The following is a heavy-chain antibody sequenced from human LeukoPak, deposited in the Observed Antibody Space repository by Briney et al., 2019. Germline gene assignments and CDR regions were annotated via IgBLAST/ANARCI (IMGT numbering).Heavy chain of an antibody. J-gene: IGHJ4*02. Sequence: GGSLRLSCVASGFTFGTYTMNWVRQAPGKGLEWVSSITSSSTYIYYVDSVKGRFTISRDDAKNSLYLQMNSLRAEDTAVYYCARASSTMTPFDYWGQGTLVTVSS. CDR1: GFTFGTYT. CDR3: ARASSTMTPFDY. V-gene: IGHV3-21*01. CDR2: ITSSSTYI. D-gene: IGHD4-17*01.